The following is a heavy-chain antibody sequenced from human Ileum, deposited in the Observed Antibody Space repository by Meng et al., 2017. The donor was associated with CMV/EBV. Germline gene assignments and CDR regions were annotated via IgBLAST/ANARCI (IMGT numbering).Heavy chain of an antibody. CDR1: DDSINNYY. J-gene: IGHJ6*02. V-gene: IGHV4-59*01. Sequence: ETLSLTCSVSDDSINNYYWTWIRQPPGKGLEWIGYIHYNGRTHYNSSLKSRVTISLDTSKNQFSLKLSSVTAADTAVYYCARDGYGDYPGYYYGMDVWGQGTTVTVSS. CDR2: IHYNGRT. CDR3: ARDGYGDYPGYYYGMDV. D-gene: IGHD4-17*01.